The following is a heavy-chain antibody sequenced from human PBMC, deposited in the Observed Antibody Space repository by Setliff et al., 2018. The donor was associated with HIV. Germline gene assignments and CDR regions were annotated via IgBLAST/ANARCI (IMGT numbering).Heavy chain of an antibody. J-gene: IGHJ4*02. CDR1: GVSMSSHY. Sequence: PSETLSLTCNVSGVSMSSHYWSWIRQAPGQPPNKGLEWIGNIYYSGTTSYNPSLESRVTISIDTSKSQFSLKLTSVTTADTAMYYCAGRGGYNDWYFDYWGQGALVTVSS. V-gene: IGHV4-59*11. CDR3: AGRGGYNDWYFDY. D-gene: IGHD5-12*01. CDR2: IYYSGTT.